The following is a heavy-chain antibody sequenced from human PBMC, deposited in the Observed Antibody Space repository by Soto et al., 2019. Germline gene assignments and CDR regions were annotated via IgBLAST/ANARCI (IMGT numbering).Heavy chain of an antibody. CDR2: INHSGST. V-gene: IGHV4-34*01. CDR1: GGSFSGYY. Sequence: PSETLSLTCAVYGGSFSGYYWSWIRQPPGKGLEWIGEINHSGSTNYNPSLKSRVTISVDTSKNQFSLKLSSVTAADTAVYYCARVFYYDSSGYYGIYFDYWGQGTLVTVSS. CDR3: ARVFYYDSSGYYGIYFDY. J-gene: IGHJ4*02. D-gene: IGHD3-22*01.